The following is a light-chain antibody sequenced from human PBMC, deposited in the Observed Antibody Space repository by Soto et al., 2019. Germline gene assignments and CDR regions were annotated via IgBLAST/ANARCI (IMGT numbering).Light chain of an antibody. CDR1: QSISSY. CDR2: DPS. V-gene: IGKV1-39*01. CDR3: QQSYSTPWT. J-gene: IGKJ1*01. Sequence: DIQMKVSPSCLSASRVGRVSSTWRASQSISSYLNWYQQKPGKAPKLLIYDPSSLQSGVPSTFSASGSGPAFTLPPASLQPEAFATYYCQQSYSTPWTLGQGTKVDI.